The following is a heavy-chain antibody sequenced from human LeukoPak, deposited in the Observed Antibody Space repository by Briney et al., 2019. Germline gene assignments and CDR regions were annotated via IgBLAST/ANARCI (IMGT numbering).Heavy chain of an antibody. Sequence: SETLSLTCAVYGGSFSGYYWSWIRQPPGKGLEWIGEINHSGSTNYNPSLKSRVTISVDTSKNQFSLKLSSVTAADTAVYYCASNYGSGTCYYYGMDVWGKGTTVTVSS. J-gene: IGHJ6*04. CDR2: INHSGST. D-gene: IGHD3-10*01. V-gene: IGHV4-34*01. CDR1: GGSFSGYY. CDR3: ASNYGSGTCYYYGMDV.